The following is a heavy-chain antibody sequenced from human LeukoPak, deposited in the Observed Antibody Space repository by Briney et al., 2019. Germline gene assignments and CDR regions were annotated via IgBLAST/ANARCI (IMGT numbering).Heavy chain of an antibody. CDR2: IGTAGDT. V-gene: IGHV3-13*01. Sequence: PGGSLRLSCAASGFTFSSYDMHWVRHATGKGLEWVSVIGTAGDTYYPGSVKGRFTISRENAKNSLYLQMNSLRAGDTAVYYCARENGGYDSDYGMDVWGQGTTVTVSS. CDR1: GFTFSSYD. CDR3: ARENGGYDSDYGMDV. J-gene: IGHJ6*02. D-gene: IGHD5-12*01.